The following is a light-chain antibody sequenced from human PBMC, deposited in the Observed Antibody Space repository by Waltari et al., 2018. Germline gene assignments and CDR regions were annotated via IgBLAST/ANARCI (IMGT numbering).Light chain of an antibody. CDR1: TRNFCGYDY. CDR2: AAS. J-gene: IGLJ3*02. CDR3: CSFAGPYTWV. Sequence: QSALTQPRSVAGSPGQSVTISCTGTTRNFCGYDYVSWYQYHPGKAPKIMINAASDRPSGVPDRFFGSKSGTTASLTISGLQAEDEADYYCCSFAGPYTWVFGGGTKLTVL. V-gene: IGLV2-11*01.